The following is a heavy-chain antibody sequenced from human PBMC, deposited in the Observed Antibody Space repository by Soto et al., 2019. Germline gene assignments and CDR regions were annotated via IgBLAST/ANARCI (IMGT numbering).Heavy chain of an antibody. D-gene: IGHD3-10*01. CDR2: IYHSGNT. J-gene: IGHJ4*02. CDR3: ARRWGEGRVDY. CDR1: GGSISSSNW. Sequence: QVQLQESGPGLVKPSGTLSLTCAVSGGSISSSNWWSWVRQPPGKGLEWLGEIYHSGNTNYNPSLKSPVTMAMDKSRNQFSLKLSSVTAADTAVYYCARRWGEGRVDYWGQGTLVTVSS. V-gene: IGHV4-4*02.